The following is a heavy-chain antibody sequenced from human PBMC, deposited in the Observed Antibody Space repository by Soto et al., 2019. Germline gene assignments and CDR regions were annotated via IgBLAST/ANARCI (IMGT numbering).Heavy chain of an antibody. CDR3: AAPGEAYYYYGMDV. CDR2: IVVGSGNT. D-gene: IGHD3-16*01. CDR1: GFTFTSSA. V-gene: IGHV1-58*01. Sequence: SVKVSCKASGFTFTSSAVQWVRQARGQRLEWIGWIVVGSGNTNYAQKFQERVTITRDMSTSTAYMELSSLRSEDTAVYYCAAPGEAYYYYGMDVWGQGTTVTVSS. J-gene: IGHJ6*02.